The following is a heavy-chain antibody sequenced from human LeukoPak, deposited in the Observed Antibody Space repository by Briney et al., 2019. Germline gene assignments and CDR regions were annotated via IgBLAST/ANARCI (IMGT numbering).Heavy chain of an antibody. CDR1: GGSISSGGYS. Sequence: SETLSLTCTVSGGSISSGGYSWSWIRQPPGKGLEWIGHIYQSENTYNNPSLKSRVTISVDRSKNQFSLRLSSVTAADTAVYYCARDRDYYGSGRAFDIWGQGTMVTVSS. D-gene: IGHD3-10*01. CDR3: ARDRDYYGSGRAFDI. CDR2: IYQSENT. V-gene: IGHV4-30-2*01. J-gene: IGHJ3*02.